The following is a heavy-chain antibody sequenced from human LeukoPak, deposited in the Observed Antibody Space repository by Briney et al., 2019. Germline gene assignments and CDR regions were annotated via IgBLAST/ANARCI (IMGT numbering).Heavy chain of an antibody. Sequence: GGSLRLSCAASGFTFSSYAMSWVRQAPGKGLEWVSGISGSGGSTSYADSVKGRFTISRDNSKNTLYLEMNSLRVEDTAVYYCAKAPRDSSGYFLYYFDCWGQGTLVTVSS. J-gene: IGHJ4*02. CDR2: ISGSGGST. D-gene: IGHD3-22*01. CDR3: AKAPRDSSGYFLYYFDC. V-gene: IGHV3-23*01. CDR1: GFTFSSYA.